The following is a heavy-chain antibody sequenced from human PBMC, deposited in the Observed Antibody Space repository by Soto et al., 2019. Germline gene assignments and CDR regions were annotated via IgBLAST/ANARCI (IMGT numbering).Heavy chain of an antibody. CDR2: ISWNSGSI. CDR3: AKDYGEHRMAFDI. J-gene: IGHJ3*02. Sequence: SLKISCAASGFTFDDYAMHWVRQAPGKGLEWVSGISWNSGSIGYADSVKGRFTISRDNAKNSLYLKMNSLRAEDTALYYCAKDYGEHRMAFDIWGQGTMVTVSS. CDR1: GFTFDDYA. V-gene: IGHV3-9*01. D-gene: IGHD4-17*01.